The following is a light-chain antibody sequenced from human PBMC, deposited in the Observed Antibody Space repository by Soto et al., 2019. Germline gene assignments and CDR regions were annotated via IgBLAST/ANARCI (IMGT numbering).Light chain of an antibody. J-gene: IGKJ1*01. V-gene: IGKV1-5*03. CDR2: KAS. CDR1: QSISNW. Sequence: DIQMTQSPSTLSASVGDRVTITCRASQSISNWLAWYQQKPGKAPNLLIYKASSLESGVPSRFSGSGSWTEFTLTISSLQPDDFATYYCQHYNCNFAWMFGTGTKVEMK. CDR3: QHYNCNFAWM.